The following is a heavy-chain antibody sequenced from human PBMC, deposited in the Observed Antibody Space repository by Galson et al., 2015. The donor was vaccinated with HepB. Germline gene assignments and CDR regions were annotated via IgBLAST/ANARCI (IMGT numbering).Heavy chain of an antibody. CDR2: IIPIFGTA. CDR3: ARAKSIAARPFDY. Sequence: SVKVSCKASGGTFSSYAISWVRQAPGQGLEWMGGIIPIFGTANYAQKFQGRVTITADESTSTAYMELSSLRSEDTAVYYCARAKSIAARPFDYWGQGTLVTVSS. V-gene: IGHV1-69*13. CDR1: GGTFSSYA. D-gene: IGHD6-6*01. J-gene: IGHJ4*02.